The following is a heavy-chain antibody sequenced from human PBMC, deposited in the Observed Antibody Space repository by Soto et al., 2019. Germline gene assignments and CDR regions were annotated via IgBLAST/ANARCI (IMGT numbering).Heavy chain of an antibody. CDR2: IIPMFDTP. D-gene: IGHD2-15*01. V-gene: IGHV1-69*13. CDR1: GGTYSSDS. Sequence: SVKVSCKASGGTYSSDSFSWVRQAPGQGLEWMGGIIPMFDTPIYAQKFQDRVTITADESTSTAYMQLSSLRSGDTAVYYCARSGGLDRDFNYWVQGSLVTVSS. J-gene: IGHJ4*02. CDR3: ARSGGLDRDFNY.